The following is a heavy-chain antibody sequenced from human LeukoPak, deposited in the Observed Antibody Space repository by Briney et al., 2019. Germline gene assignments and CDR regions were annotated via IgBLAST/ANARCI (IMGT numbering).Heavy chain of an antibody. Sequence: GGSLRLSCAASGFTFSSNAMTWVRQAPGKGLEWVSGISGSGGNTYYADSVRGRFTISRDNSKSILSLQMNSLRAEDTAIYYCATYRQVLLPFESWGQGTLVTVSS. CDR2: ISGSGGNT. V-gene: IGHV3-23*01. J-gene: IGHJ4*02. D-gene: IGHD5-18*01. CDR1: GFTFSSNA. CDR3: ATYRQVLLPFES.